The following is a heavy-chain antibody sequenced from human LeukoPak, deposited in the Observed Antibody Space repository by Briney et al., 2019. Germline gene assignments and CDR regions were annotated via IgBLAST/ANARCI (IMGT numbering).Heavy chain of an antibody. CDR1: GFTVNNNY. V-gene: IGHV3-66*01. Sequence: GGSLRLSCAASGFTVNNNYMSWVRQAPGKGLEWVSVIYSGGSTYYADSVKGRFTISRDNSKNTLYLQMNSLRAEDTAVYYCANSGWHNHLDYWGQGTLVTVSS. CDR2: IYSGGST. D-gene: IGHD6-19*01. J-gene: IGHJ4*02. CDR3: ANSGWHNHLDY.